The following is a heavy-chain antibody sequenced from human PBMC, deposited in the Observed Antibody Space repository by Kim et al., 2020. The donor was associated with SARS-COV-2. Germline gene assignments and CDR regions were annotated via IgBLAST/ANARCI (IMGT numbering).Heavy chain of an antibody. Sequence: GGSLRLSCAASGFTFSSYSMNWVRQAPGKGLEWVSYISSSSSTIYYADSVKGRFTISRDNAKNSLYLQMNSLRDEDTAVYYCARDKDYDFWSGYPYGMDVWGQGTTVTVSS. CDR2: ISSSSSTI. D-gene: IGHD3-3*01. J-gene: IGHJ6*02. CDR3: ARDKDYDFWSGYPYGMDV. V-gene: IGHV3-48*02. CDR1: GFTFSSYS.